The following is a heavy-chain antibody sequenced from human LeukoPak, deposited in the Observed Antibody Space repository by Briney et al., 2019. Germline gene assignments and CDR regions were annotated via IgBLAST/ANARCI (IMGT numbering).Heavy chain of an antibody. V-gene: IGHV1-69*04. CDR1: GFTFSSYA. D-gene: IGHD6-13*01. CDR3: AGGAAAGMSLYYYYGMDV. CDR2: IIPILGIA. Sequence: PGGSLRLSCAASGFTFSSYAISWVRQAPGQGLEWMGRIIPILGIANYAQKFQGRVTITADKSTSTAYMELSSLRSEDTAVYYCAGGAAAGMSLYYYYGMDVWGQGTTVTVSS. J-gene: IGHJ6*02.